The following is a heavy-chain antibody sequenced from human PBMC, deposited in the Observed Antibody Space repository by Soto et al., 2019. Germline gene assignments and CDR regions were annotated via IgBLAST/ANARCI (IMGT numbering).Heavy chain of an antibody. CDR3: SRRRRDGSFDY. CDR1: GFSLSTSGVS. D-gene: IGHD5-12*01. Sequence: QITLKESGPPLVKPAQTLTLTCTFSGFSLSTSGVSVGWVRQPPGKALEWLALIYWDDDKRFSPSLKNRLTTTKDTSKTRVVLTMTNMDPVDTATYYCSRRRRDGSFDYWGQGTLVTVSS. V-gene: IGHV2-5*02. CDR2: IYWDDDK. J-gene: IGHJ4*02.